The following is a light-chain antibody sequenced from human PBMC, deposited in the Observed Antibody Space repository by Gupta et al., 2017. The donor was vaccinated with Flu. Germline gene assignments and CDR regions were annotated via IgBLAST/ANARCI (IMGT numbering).Light chain of an antibody. V-gene: IGLV3-19*01. J-gene: IGLJ3*02. CDR2: GKN. CDR3: SSRDTSGDDVL. CDR1: SLRRNY. Sequence: SSELTQDPAVSVGLGQTDRLRWQGDSLRRNYASWYRQKPGQAPVIVVYGKNNRPSGIPDRLAGSSSGNTASLTITGAQAEDEAEYYCSSRDTSGDDVLFAKGTRVTVL.